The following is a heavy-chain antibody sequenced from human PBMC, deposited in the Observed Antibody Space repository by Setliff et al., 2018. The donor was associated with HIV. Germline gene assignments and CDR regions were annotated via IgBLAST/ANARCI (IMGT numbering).Heavy chain of an antibody. CDR2: IIPIFGTA. J-gene: IGHJ4*02. Sequence: SVKVSCKASGGTFSSQTISWVRQAPGQGLEWVGGIIPIFGTANYAQKFQGRVTITADEFTSTASMERYSLRPEDTAVYYCARDGGALKDDYGENGWGLGYFDYWGQGTLVTSPQ. V-gene: IGHV1-69*13. D-gene: IGHD4-17*01. CDR1: GGTFSSQT. CDR3: ARDGGALKDDYGENGWGLGYFDY.